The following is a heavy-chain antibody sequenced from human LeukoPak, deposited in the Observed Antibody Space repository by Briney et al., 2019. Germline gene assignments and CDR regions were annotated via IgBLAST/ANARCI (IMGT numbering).Heavy chain of an antibody. Sequence: SETLSLTCTVSGGSVSSASCFWSWIRQPPGTGLEWIGYIYYSGSTNYNPSLKSRVTISVDTSKNQFSLKLSSVTAADTAVYYCARVGGTNYYYYGMDVWGQGTTVTVS. CDR2: IYYSGST. CDR1: GGSVSSASCF. CDR3: ARVGGTNYYYYGMDV. J-gene: IGHJ6*02. V-gene: IGHV4-61*01. D-gene: IGHD1-26*01.